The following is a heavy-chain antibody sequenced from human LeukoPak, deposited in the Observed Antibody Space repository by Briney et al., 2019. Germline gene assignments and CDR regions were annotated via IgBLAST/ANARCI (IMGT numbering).Heavy chain of an antibody. CDR3: AGAFGEVAAPFDY. CDR1: GFTFSSYA. CDR2: ISGSGGST. Sequence: VQLGGSLRLSCAASGFTFSSYAMSWVRQAPGKGLEWVSAISGSGGSTYYADSVKGRFTISRDNSKNTLYLQMNSLRAEDTAVYYCAGAFGEVAAPFDYWGQGTLVTVSS. D-gene: IGHD2-15*01. J-gene: IGHJ4*02. V-gene: IGHV3-23*01.